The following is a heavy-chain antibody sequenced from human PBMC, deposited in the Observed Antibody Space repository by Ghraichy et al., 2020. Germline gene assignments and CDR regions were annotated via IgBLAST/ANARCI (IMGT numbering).Heavy chain of an antibody. CDR2: IYYSGST. V-gene: IGHV4-31*03. Sequence: SETLSLTCTVSGGSISSGGYYWSWIRQYPEKGLEWIGYIYYSGSTYYNPSLKSRATISVDTSKNQFSLDLSSLSAADTAVYYCARGSAVYSNYGEFDYWGQGTLVTVSS. CDR1: GGSISSGGYY. J-gene: IGHJ4*02. CDR3: ARGSAVYSNYGEFDY. D-gene: IGHD4-11*01.